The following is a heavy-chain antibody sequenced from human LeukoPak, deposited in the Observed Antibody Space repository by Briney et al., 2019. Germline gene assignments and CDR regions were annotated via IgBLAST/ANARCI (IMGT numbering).Heavy chain of an antibody. CDR3: ARDRRDGYNVLDY. D-gene: IGHD5-24*01. J-gene: IGHJ4*02. Sequence: GGSLRLSCAASGFTFSTYWMTWVRQAPGKGLEWVANMKQDGGEKYYVDSVKGRFTISRDNAKNSLYLQMNGLSAEDTAIYYCARDRRDGYNVLDYWGQGTLVTVSS. CDR2: MKQDGGEK. CDR1: GFTFSTYW. V-gene: IGHV3-7*01.